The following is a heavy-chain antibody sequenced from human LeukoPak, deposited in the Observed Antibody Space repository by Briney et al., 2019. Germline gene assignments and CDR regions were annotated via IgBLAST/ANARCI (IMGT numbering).Heavy chain of an antibody. CDR2: IYTSGST. CDR1: GASISSYY. J-gene: IGHJ5*02. CDR3: ARALNLGGQFDP. Sequence: PSETLSLTCTVSGASISSYYRSWIRQPAGKGLEWIGLIYTSGSTNYNPSLTSRVTMSVDTSKNQFSLNLRSVTAADTAVYYCARALNLGGQFDPWGQGTLVTVSS. V-gene: IGHV4-4*07.